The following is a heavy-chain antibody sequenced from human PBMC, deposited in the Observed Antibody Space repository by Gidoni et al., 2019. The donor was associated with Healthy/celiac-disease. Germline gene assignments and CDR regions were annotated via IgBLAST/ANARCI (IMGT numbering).Heavy chain of an antibody. CDR3: ARGGEQWLVDY. Sequence: VQLVESGGCLVKPGRSLSLSFPASGFTFGDYALGWFRQAQGKGLEWVGFIRSKAFGGTTDYAASVKGRLIISRDESKRIANRQMNSLKTEDTAVYYCARGGEQWLVDYWGQGTLVTVSS. D-gene: IGHD6-19*01. CDR2: IRSKAFGGTT. V-gene: IGHV3-49*05. CDR1: GFTFGDYA. J-gene: IGHJ4*02.